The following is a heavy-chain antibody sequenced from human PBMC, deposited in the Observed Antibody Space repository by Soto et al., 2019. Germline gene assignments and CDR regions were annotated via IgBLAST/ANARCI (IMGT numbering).Heavy chain of an antibody. Sequence: SETLSLTCAVYGGSFSGYYWSWIRQPPGKGLEWIGEINHSGSTNYNPSLKSRVTISVDTSKNQFSLKLSSVTAADTAVYYCARGPITIFGVVTRGWFDPWGQGTLVTVSS. V-gene: IGHV4-34*01. CDR2: INHSGST. CDR1: GGSFSGYY. D-gene: IGHD3-3*01. CDR3: ARGPITIFGVVTRGWFDP. J-gene: IGHJ5*02.